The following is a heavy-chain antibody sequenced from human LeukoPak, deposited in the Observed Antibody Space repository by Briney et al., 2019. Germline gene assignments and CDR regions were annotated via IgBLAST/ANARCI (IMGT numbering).Heavy chain of an antibody. Sequence: PGGSLRLSCGASGFTFSDYSMNWVRQAPGKALAWVASITSAGGYTYYADSVKGRFTISRDNAQNSLFLQMNSLRAEDTAVYFCATSGGFVLPNAITGNWYMDVWGRGTSVTVSS. CDR3: ATSGGFVLPNAITGNWYMDV. CDR2: ITSAGGYT. CDR1: GFTFSDYS. J-gene: IGHJ6*03. V-gene: IGHV3-21*01. D-gene: IGHD2-2*01.